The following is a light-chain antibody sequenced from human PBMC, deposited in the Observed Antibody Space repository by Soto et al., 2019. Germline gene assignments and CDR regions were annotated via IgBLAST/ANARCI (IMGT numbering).Light chain of an antibody. V-gene: IGKV1-39*01. J-gene: IGKJ1*01. CDR2: TAS. Sequence: DIQLTQSPSSLSASVGDRVTITCRASQSITSYLNWYQQKPGKAPTLLIYTASILQSGVPSRFSGSGSGTDFTLTISSLQSDDFATYYCQQYTTYWTFGQGTKVDIK. CDR1: QSITSY. CDR3: QQYTTYWT.